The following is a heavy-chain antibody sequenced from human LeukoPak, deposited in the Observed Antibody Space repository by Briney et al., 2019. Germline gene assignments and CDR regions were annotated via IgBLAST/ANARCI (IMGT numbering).Heavy chain of an antibody. CDR2: LYHSGST. D-gene: IGHD6-13*01. Sequence: SETLSLTCTVSGYSISSGYYWGWIRQPPGKGLEWIGNLYHSGSTYYNPSLKSRVTISLDTSKNQFSLKLSSVTAADTAVYYCARDGEVLSSSWFWFDPWGQGTLVTVSS. V-gene: IGHV4-38-2*02. J-gene: IGHJ5*02. CDR3: ARDGEVLSSSWFWFDP. CDR1: GYSISSGYY.